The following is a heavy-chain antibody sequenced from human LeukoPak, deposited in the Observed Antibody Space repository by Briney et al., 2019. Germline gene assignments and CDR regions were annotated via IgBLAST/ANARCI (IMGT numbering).Heavy chain of an antibody. J-gene: IGHJ4*02. CDR1: GFTFSSYA. Sequence: GGSLRLSCAASGFTFSSYAMSWVRQAPGKGLEWVSAISGSGGSTYYADSVKGRFTISRDNSKNTLYLQTNSLRAEDTAVYYCAQQWLVYYFDYWGQGTLVTVSS. V-gene: IGHV3-23*01. CDR2: ISGSGGST. CDR3: AQQWLVYYFDY. D-gene: IGHD6-19*01.